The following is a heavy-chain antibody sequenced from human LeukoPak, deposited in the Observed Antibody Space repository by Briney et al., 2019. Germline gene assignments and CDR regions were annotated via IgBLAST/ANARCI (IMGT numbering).Heavy chain of an antibody. Sequence: ASVKVSCKASGHTFSNYYMHWVRQAPGQGLEWMGIINPSGSSTIYAQQFQGRVTMTRDMSTSTVYMELSSLRSEDTAMYYCARDAVTIHWYFDLWGRGTLVTVSS. CDR1: GHTFSNYY. J-gene: IGHJ2*01. CDR2: INPSGSST. D-gene: IGHD4-17*01. V-gene: IGHV1-46*01. CDR3: ARDAVTIHWYFDL.